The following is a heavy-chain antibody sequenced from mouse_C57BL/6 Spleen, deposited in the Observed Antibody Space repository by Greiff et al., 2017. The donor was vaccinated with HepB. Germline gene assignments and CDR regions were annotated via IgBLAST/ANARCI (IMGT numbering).Heavy chain of an antibody. V-gene: IGHV5-9*01. D-gene: IGHD2-3*01. CDR2: ISGGGGNT. CDR1: GFTFSSYT. Sequence: EVNVVESGGGLVKPGGSLKLSCAASGFTFSSYTMSWVRQTPEKRLEWVATISGGGGNTYYPDSVKGRFTISRDNAKNTLYLQMSSLRSEDTALYYCARQGYDGPWYFDVWGTGTTVTVSS. J-gene: IGHJ1*03. CDR3: ARQGYDGPWYFDV.